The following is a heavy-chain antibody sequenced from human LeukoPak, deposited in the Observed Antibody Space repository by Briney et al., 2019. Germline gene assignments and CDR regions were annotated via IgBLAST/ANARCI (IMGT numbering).Heavy chain of an antibody. CDR3: ATGASKVTTDFANY. CDR1: GYSFTNYW. D-gene: IGHD4-17*01. Sequence: GESLQISCKASGYSFTNYWISWVRQLPGKGLEWMGRIDPSDSYTKYSPSFGGHVTISVDKSISTAFLQWHSLKASDSAMYYCATGASKVTTDFANYWGQGTQVAVSS. V-gene: IGHV5-10-1*01. CDR2: IDPSDSYT. J-gene: IGHJ4*02.